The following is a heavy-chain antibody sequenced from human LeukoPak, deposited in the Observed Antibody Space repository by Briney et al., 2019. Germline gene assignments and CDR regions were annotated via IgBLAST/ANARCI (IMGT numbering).Heavy chain of an antibody. D-gene: IGHD6-13*01. Sequence: GGSLRLSCAASGFTFSSYAMSWVRQAPGKGLEWVSSISDSGGSTYYADSVKGRFTMSRDNSKNTLYLQMNSLRAEDTAVYYCAKVHEAGYSDYWGQGTLVTVSS. CDR2: ISDSGGST. CDR1: GFTFSSYA. V-gene: IGHV3-23*01. CDR3: AKVHEAGYSDY. J-gene: IGHJ4*02.